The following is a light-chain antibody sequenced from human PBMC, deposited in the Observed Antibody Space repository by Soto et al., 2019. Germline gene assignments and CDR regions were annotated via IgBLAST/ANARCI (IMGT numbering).Light chain of an antibody. J-gene: IGKJ1*01. CDR1: QSISDW. V-gene: IGKV1-5*03. Sequence: DIQMTQSPSTLSAFIGDRVTNTCRASQSISDWLAWYQQKPGKAPKLLIRKASSLESGVPSRFSGSGSGTEFSLTISSLQPDDCAIYYCQEYNSYSTFGQGTKVEI. CDR3: QEYNSYST. CDR2: KAS.